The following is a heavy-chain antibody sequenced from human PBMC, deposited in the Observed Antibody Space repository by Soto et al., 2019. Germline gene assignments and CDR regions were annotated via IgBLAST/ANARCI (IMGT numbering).Heavy chain of an antibody. V-gene: IGHV3-33*01. CDR1: GFTFSSYG. J-gene: IGHJ2*01. D-gene: IGHD5-12*01. CDR3: ARGGSLHWYFDL. Sequence: GGSLRLSCAASGFTFSSYGMHWVRQAPGKGLEWVAVIWYDGSNKYYADSVKGRFTISRDNSKNTLYLQMNSLRAEDTAVYYCARGGSLHWYFDLWGRGTLVTSPQ. CDR2: IWYDGSNK.